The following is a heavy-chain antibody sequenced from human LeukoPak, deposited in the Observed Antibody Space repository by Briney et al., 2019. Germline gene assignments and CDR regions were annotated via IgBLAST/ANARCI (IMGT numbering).Heavy chain of an antibody. CDR2: IYFSGTT. V-gene: IGHV4-30-2*01. CDR3: AGSIYGDHPYFSF. J-gene: IGHJ4*02. D-gene: IGHD4-17*01. Sequence: NPSETLSLTCAVSGGSISAADYSWSWIRQPPGKALEWIGHIYFSGTTYYNPSLKSRVSIFLDKSKTLFSLNLTSVTAADTAVYFCAGSIYGDHPYFSFWGQGILVPVSS. CDR1: GGSISAADYS.